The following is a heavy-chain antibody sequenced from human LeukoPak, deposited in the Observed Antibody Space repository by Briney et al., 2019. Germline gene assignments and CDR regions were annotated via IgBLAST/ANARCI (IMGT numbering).Heavy chain of an antibody. Sequence: PGGSLRLSCAASGFAFSNYAMSWVRQAPGKGLEWVSYISTTSNTIYYADSVKGRFTISRDNAKNSLYLQMNSLRVEDTAVYYCARGISVGTTRAFDIWGQGTKVTVSS. CDR1: GFAFSNYA. J-gene: IGHJ3*02. CDR2: ISTTSNTI. CDR3: ARGISVGTTRAFDI. V-gene: IGHV3-48*04. D-gene: IGHD1-26*01.